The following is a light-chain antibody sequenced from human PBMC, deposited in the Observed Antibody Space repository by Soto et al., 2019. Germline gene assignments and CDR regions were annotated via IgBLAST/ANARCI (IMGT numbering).Light chain of an antibody. V-gene: IGKV1-27*01. CDR1: QGISNY. Sequence: DIQMTQSPSSLSASVGDRVTITCRASQGISNYLAWYQQKPGKVPKLLIYAASTLHSGVPSRFSGSGSGTDFTITISSLQPEDVATYYCPKDNSALRTFGQGTKVEIK. CDR2: AAS. J-gene: IGKJ1*01. CDR3: PKDNSALRT.